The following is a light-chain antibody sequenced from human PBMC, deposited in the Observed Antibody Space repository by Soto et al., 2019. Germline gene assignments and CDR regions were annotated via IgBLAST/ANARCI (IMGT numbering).Light chain of an antibody. Sequence: DIQMTQSPSSLSASVGDRVTISCRASQSISTYLNWYQQKPGTAPRLLIYRASTVKTGVPPRFSGSGSGRDFTLTISSLRPDDIATYFCQHSYSSPPWTFVPGTKVEVK. V-gene: IGKV1-39*01. CDR3: QHSYSSPPWT. J-gene: IGKJ1*01. CDR2: RAS. CDR1: QSISTY.